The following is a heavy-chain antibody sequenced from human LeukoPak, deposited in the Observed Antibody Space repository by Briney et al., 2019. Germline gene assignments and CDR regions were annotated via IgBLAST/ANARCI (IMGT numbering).Heavy chain of an antibody. Sequence: SETLSLTCAVYGGSFSGYYWSWIRQPPGKGLEWIGEINHSGSTNYNPSLKSRVTISVDTSKNQFSLKLSSVTAADTAVYYCAREGPGGEIDYWGQGTLVTVSS. V-gene: IGHV4-34*01. CDR1: GGSFSGYY. D-gene: IGHD3-16*01. CDR3: AREGPGGEIDY. CDR2: INHSGST. J-gene: IGHJ4*02.